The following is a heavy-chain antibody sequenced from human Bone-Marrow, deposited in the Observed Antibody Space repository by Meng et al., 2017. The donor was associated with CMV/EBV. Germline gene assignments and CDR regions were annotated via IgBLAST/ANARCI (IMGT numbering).Heavy chain of an antibody. CDR1: GGSISSSSYY. Sequence: SEPLSLTCTVSGGSISSSSYYWGWIRQPPGKGLEWIGSIYYSGSTYYNPSLKSRVTISVDTSKNQFSLKLSSVTAADTAVYYCARVAYSSSWYRRVDWFDPWGQGTLVTVSS. CDR3: ARVAYSSSWYRRVDWFDP. J-gene: IGHJ5*02. CDR2: IYYSGST. D-gene: IGHD6-13*01. V-gene: IGHV4-39*07.